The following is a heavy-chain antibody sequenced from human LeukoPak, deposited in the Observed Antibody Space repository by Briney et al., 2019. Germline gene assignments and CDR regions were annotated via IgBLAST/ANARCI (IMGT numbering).Heavy chain of an antibody. V-gene: IGHV1-8*01. CDR1: GYTFTNYE. Sequence: ASVKVSCKASGYTFTNYEINWVRQATGHGLEWMGWMNPNSGDTAYAQKFQGRITMTRSTSITTAYMELSGLRSDDTAVYYCARGNDYVWSYGMDVWGQGTTVTVSS. J-gene: IGHJ6*02. D-gene: IGHD3-16*01. CDR2: MNPNSGDT. CDR3: ARGNDYVWSYGMDV.